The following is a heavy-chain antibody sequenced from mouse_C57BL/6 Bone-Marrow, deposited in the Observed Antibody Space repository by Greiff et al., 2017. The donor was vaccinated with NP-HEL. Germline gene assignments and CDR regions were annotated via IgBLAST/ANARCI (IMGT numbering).Heavy chain of an antibody. D-gene: IGHD2-3*01. J-gene: IGHJ3*01. CDR1: GFSLTSYA. CDR3: ARSEDGYYGFAY. Sequence: QVQLQQSGPGLVAPSQSLSITCTVSGFSLTSYAISWVRQPPGKGLEWLGVIWTGGGTNYNSALKSRVSISKDNAKSQVFLKMNSLQSDDTARYYCARSEDGYYGFAYWGQGTLVTVSA. CDR2: IWTGGGT. V-gene: IGHV2-9-1*01.